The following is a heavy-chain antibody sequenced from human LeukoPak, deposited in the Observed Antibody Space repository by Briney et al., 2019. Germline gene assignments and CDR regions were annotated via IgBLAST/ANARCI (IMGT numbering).Heavy chain of an antibody. CDR2: ISYDGSNK. D-gene: IGHD3-22*01. V-gene: IGHV3-30-3*01. CDR1: GFTFSSYA. CDR3: AREVVTDFDY. Sequence: PGRSLRLSCAASGFTFSSYAMHWVRQAPGKGLEWVAVISYDGSNKYYADPVKGRFTISRDNSKNTLYLQMNSLRAEDTAVYYCAREVVTDFDYWGQGTLVTVSS. J-gene: IGHJ4*02.